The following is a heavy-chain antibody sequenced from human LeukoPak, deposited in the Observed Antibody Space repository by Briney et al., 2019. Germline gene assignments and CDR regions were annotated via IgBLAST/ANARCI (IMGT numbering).Heavy chain of an antibody. J-gene: IGHJ4*02. Sequence: PGRSQTPCCAASGFASSSSVRHWVRQAPGKGLEWVAIISHDGNYKYYADSVKGRFTICRDKSKNSLYLQMNSLSADNTAVYYCAKDHLEMIKFGGIGAGGPDYWGQ. CDR3: AKDHLEMIKFGGIGAGGPDY. CDR1: GFASSSSV. D-gene: IGHD3-16*01. CDR2: ISHDGNYK. V-gene: IGHV3-30*18.